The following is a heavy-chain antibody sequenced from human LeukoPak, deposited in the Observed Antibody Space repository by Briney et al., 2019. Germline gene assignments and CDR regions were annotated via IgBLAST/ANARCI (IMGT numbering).Heavy chain of an antibody. CDR3: ATHYYGSGYFDY. CDR1: GGSISSSSYY. V-gene: IGHV4-39*07. J-gene: IGHJ4*02. CDR2: IYYSGST. Sequence: SETLSLTCTVSGGSISSSSYYWGWLRQPPGKGLEWIGSIYYSGSTYYNPSLKSRVTISVDTSKNQFSLKLSSVTAADTAVYYCATHYYGSGYFDYWGEGTLVTVSS. D-gene: IGHD3-10*01.